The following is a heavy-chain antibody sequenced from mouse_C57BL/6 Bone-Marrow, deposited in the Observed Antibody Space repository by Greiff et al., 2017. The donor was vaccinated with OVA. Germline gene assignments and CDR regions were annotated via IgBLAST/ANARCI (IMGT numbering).Heavy chain of an antibody. V-gene: IGHV1-72*01. CDR2: IDPHSGGT. Sequence: QVQLQQPGAELVKPGASVKLSCKASGYTFTSYWMHWVKQRPGRGLEWIGRIDPHSGGTKYNEKFKSKATLTVDKPSSTAYMQLSSLSSEDSAVYYCARRGYDYYWYFDVWGTGTTVTVSS. CDR1: GYTFTSYW. D-gene: IGHD2-4*01. CDR3: ARRGYDYYWYFDV. J-gene: IGHJ1*03.